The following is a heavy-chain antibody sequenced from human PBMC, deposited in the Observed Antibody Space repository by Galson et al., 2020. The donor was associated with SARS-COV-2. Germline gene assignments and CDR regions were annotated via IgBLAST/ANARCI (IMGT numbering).Heavy chain of an antibody. J-gene: IGHJ5*01. Sequence: TGGSLRLSCAASGFSFRTYEMNWVRQAPGKGLEWVSYISSIGTTTYYAASVKGRFTVSRDNAKNSLYLQMNSLSVEDTAVYYCARDPEPACAGDCYSGWFDSWGQGTLVTVSS. CDR3: ARDPEPACAGDCYSGWFDS. CDR2: ISSIGTTT. D-gene: IGHD2-21*02. V-gene: IGHV3-48*03. CDR1: GFSFRTYE.